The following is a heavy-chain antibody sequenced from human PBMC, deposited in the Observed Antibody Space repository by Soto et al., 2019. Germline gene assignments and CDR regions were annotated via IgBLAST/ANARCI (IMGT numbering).Heavy chain of an antibody. Sequence: GGSLRLSCAASGFTFSSYAMSWVRQAPGKGLEWVSTFSGSGGSTYYADSVKGRFTISRDNSNNTLYLQMSSLRAEDTAVYYCANEAGGSYYFFDYWGQGTLVTVSS. CDR1: GFTFSSYA. V-gene: IGHV3-23*01. CDR2: FSGSGGST. J-gene: IGHJ4*02. CDR3: ANEAGGSYYFFDY. D-gene: IGHD1-26*01.